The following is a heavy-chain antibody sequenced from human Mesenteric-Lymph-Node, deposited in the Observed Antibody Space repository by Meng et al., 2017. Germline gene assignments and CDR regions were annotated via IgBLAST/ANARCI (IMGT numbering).Heavy chain of an antibody. CDR2: ISGSGGST. CDR3: ARDPRQLVLDYYYGMDV. Sequence: GESLKISCAASGFTFSFYAMSWVRQAPGKGLEWVSAISGSGGSTYYADSVKGRFTISRDNSKNTLYLQMNSLRAEDTAVYYCARDPRQLVLDYYYGMDVWGQGTTVTVSS. CDR1: GFTFSFYA. V-gene: IGHV3-23*01. J-gene: IGHJ6*02. D-gene: IGHD6-13*01.